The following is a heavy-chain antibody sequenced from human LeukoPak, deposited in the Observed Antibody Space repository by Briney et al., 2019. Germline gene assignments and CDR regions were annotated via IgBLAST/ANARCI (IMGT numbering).Heavy chain of an antibody. J-gene: IGHJ4*02. D-gene: IGHD6-19*01. CDR2: ISSSSSYI. CDR3: ARSNIAVAGDY. Sequence: PGGSLRLSCAASGFTFSSYSMNWVRQAPGKGLEWVSSISSSSSYIYYADSVKGRFTISRDSAKNSLYLQMSSLRAEDTAVYYCARSNIAVAGDYWGQGTLVTVSS. V-gene: IGHV3-21*01. CDR1: GFTFSSYS.